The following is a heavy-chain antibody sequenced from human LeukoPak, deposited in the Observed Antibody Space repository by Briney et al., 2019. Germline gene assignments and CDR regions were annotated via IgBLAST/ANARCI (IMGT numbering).Heavy chain of an antibody. D-gene: IGHD1-1*01. CDR2: IIPIFGTA. Sequence: ASVKVSCKASGGTFSSYAISWVRQAPGQGLEWMGGIIPIFGTANYAQKFQGRVTITADESTSTAYMELSSLRSEDTAVYYCARVIPNWSGYYYFDYWGQGTLVTVSS. J-gene: IGHJ4*02. CDR3: ARVIPNWSGYYYFDY. CDR1: GGTFSSYA. V-gene: IGHV1-69*13.